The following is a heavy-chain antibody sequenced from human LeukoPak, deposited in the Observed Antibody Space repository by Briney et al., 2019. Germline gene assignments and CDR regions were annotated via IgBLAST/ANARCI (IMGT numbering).Heavy chain of an antibody. J-gene: IGHJ4*02. CDR1: GFTFSDYY. D-gene: IGHD5-18*01. CDR2: ISSSGSTI. V-gene: IGHV3-11*01. Sequence: GGSLRLSCAASGFTFSDYYMSWIRQAPGKGLEWVSYISSSGSTIYYADSVKGRFTISRDNAKNSLYLQMNSLRAEDTAVYYCAREGGVQLWSRSYFDYWGQGTLVIVSS. CDR3: AREGGVQLWSRSYFDY.